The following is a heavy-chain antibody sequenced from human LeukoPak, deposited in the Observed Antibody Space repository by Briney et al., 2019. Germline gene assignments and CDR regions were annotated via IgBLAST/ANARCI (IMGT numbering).Heavy chain of an antibody. CDR3: ARDPHYGDFRRYYSYMDV. J-gene: IGHJ6*03. V-gene: IGHV1-2*02. D-gene: IGHD4-17*01. CDR1: GYTFTCYY. Sequence: ASVNVSCKASGYTFTCYYIHWLRQAPGQGLDWMGCINPNSGCTIYAQKFQGRVTLTRDTSLTTAYMELSRLRSDDTAVYYCARDPHYGDFRRYYSYMDVWGKGTTVTVSS. CDR2: INPNSGCT.